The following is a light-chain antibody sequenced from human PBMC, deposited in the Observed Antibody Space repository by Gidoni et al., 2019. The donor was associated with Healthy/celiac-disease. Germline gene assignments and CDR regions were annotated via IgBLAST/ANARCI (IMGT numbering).Light chain of an antibody. CDR3: QQYDNLPLT. V-gene: IGKV1-33*01. J-gene: IGKJ3*01. CDR1: QDISNY. Sequence: DIQMTQSPSSLSASVGDRVTITCQASQDISNYLNWYQQKPGKAPKLLLYDASNLETGVPSRFSGSGSGTDFTFTISSLQPEDIATYYCQQYDNLPLTFGPGTKVEIK. CDR2: DAS.